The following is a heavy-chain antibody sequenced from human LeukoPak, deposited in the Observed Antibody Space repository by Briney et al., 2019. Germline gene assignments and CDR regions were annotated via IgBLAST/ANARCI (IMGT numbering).Heavy chain of an antibody. Sequence: SETLSHTCVVYRGSFSGYYWSWIRQPPGKGREWIGEINDSGSTNHNPPTQSRVTIPLHKTKNQFSLKLSSVTAADTAVYYCARYKVAARLFDYWGQGTLVTVSS. CDR1: RGSFSGYY. J-gene: IGHJ4*02. D-gene: IGHD6-6*01. CDR3: ARYKVAARLFDY. CDR2: INDSGST. V-gene: IGHV4-34*01.